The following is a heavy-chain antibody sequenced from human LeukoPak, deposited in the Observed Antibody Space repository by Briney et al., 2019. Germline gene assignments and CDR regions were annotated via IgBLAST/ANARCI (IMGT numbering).Heavy chain of an antibody. CDR1: GFTFSSYA. D-gene: IGHD3-22*01. CDR2: ISYDGYTK. CDR3: ARDLLFKVVPGTVDY. Sequence: GTSLRLSCAASGFTFSSYAMHWVRQAPGKGLEWVSVISYDGYTKYYAESVRGRFTISRDDSNNTLYLQMNSLRAEDTATYYCARDLLFKVVPGTVDYWGQGTLVSVSS. J-gene: IGHJ4*02. V-gene: IGHV3-30-3*01.